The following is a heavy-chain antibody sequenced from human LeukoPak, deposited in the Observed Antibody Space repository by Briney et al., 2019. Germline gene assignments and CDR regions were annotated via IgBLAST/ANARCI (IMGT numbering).Heavy chain of an antibody. CDR1: GFTFSSYA. V-gene: IGHV3-23*01. CDR3: VYSGWPPFDY. J-gene: IGHJ4*02. Sequence: GGSLRLSCAASGFTFSSYAMSWVRQAPGKGLEWVSGISGSGGRTYYTDSMKGRFTISRDNSKNTVYLQMNSLRVEDTAVYYCVYSGWPPFDYWGQGTLVTVSS. D-gene: IGHD6-19*01. CDR2: ISGSGGRT.